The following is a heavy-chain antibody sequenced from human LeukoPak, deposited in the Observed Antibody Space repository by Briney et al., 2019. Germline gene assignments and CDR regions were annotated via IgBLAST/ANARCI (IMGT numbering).Heavy chain of an antibody. Sequence: SSETLSLTCTVSGGSISTYYWSWIRQPPGKGLEWIGYIYYSGSTNYNPSLKSRVTISVDTSKNQFSLKLSSVTAADTAVYYCAREGVAGTGGFDYWGQGTLVTVSS. J-gene: IGHJ4*02. CDR2: IYYSGST. V-gene: IGHV4-59*01. CDR1: GGSISTYY. D-gene: IGHD6-19*01. CDR3: AREGVAGTGGFDY.